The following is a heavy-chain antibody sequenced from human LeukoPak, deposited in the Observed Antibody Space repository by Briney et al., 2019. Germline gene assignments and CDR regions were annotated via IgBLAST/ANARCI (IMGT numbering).Heavy chain of an antibody. Sequence: GGSLRPSCTASGFIFGDYAMSWVRRAPGKGLEWVSFIRSKAYGGTTEYAASVKGRFTISRDDSKSIAYLQMNSLKTEDTAVYYCTRDPYYYDSSGYYYIDYWGQGTLVTVSS. D-gene: IGHD3-22*01. CDR1: GFIFGDYA. V-gene: IGHV3-49*04. J-gene: IGHJ4*02. CDR2: IRSKAYGGTT. CDR3: TRDPYYYDSSGYYYIDY.